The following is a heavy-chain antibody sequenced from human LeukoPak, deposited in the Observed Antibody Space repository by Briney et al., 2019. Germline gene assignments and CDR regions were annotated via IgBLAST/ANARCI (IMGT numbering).Heavy chain of an antibody. CDR3: VRDNGAY. CDR1: GYTFTAGYY. V-gene: IGHV1-2*06. J-gene: IGHJ4*02. Sequence: SVKVSCTPSGYTFTAGYYIHWVRQAPGQGLEWMGRINSYSGGTNYALKFQGRVTMTRDTSMSTAYMDLSSLTSDDTAVYFCVRDNGAYWGQGTLVTVSS. CDR2: INSYSGGT. D-gene: IGHD2-8*01.